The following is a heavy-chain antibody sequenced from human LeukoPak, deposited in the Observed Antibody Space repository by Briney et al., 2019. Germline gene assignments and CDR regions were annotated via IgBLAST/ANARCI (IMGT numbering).Heavy chain of an antibody. V-gene: IGHV3-21*01. CDR1: GFTFSRYS. J-gene: IGHJ4*02. D-gene: IGHD3-10*01. CDR2: ITGSSDYI. Sequence: GGSLRLSCAASGFTFSRYSVNWVRQAPGKGLEWVSCITGSSDYIFYADSVRGRFTISRDNAKNSLYLQMNSLRAEDTAVYYCAKFKGHYGDSEYYFDYWGQGTLVTVST. CDR3: AKFKGHYGDSEYYFDY.